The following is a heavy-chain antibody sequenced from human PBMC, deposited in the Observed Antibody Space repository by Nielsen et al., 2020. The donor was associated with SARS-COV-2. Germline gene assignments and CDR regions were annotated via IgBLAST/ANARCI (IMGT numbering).Heavy chain of an antibody. CDR1: GYTFTSYD. V-gene: IGHV1-8*01. CDR3: ARAGGSYYVPAFDI. CDR2: MNPNSGNT. J-gene: IGHJ3*02. Sequence: ASVKVSCKASGYTFTSYDINWVRQATGQGLEWMGWMNPNSGNTGYAQKFQGRVTMTRNTSISTAYMELSSLRSEDTAVYYCARAGGSYYVPAFDIWSQGTMVTVSS. D-gene: IGHD1-26*01.